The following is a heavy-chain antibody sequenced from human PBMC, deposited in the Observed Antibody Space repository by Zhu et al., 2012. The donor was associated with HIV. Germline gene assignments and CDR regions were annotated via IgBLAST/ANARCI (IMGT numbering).Heavy chain of an antibody. CDR1: GGSMSSHY. D-gene: IGHD1-1*01. V-gene: IGHV4-59*11. CDR2: MYSSGST. CDR3: ARSVKGQLVFDS. J-gene: IGHJ4*02. Sequence: QVHLQESGPGLVKPSETLSLTCTVSGGSMSSHYWNWIRQPPGKGLQWIGYMYSSGSTKYNFSLKSRVAISLDTSNNQFSLTLSSVTTADTAVYYCARSVKGQLVFDSWGQGALVTVSS.